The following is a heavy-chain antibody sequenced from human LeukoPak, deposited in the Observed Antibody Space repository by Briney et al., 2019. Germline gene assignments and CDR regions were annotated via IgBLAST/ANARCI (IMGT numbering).Heavy chain of an antibody. V-gene: IGHV1-3*01. J-gene: IGHJ4*02. CDR3: ARGPGGDYAPFDY. CDR1: GYTFTSYA. Sequence: GASVKVSCKAPGYTFTSYAIHWVRQAPGQRFEWMGWINVGNGNTEYSQKFQGRVTITRDTSASTAYMEVSSLRSEDTAVYYCARGPGGDYAPFDYWGQGTLVTVSS. CDR2: INVGNGNT. D-gene: IGHD3-16*01.